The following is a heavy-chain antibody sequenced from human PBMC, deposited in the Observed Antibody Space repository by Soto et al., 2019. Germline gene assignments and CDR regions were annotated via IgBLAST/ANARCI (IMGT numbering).Heavy chain of an antibody. CDR1: GFTFSDYY. J-gene: IGHJ6*02. V-gene: IGHV3-11*01. CDR2: ISSSGSTI. D-gene: IGHD2-2*02. CDR3: ARCGEVPAAISAGMDV. Sequence: SCAASGFTFSDYYMSWIRQAPGKGLEWVSYISSSGSTIYYADSVKGRFTISRDNAKNSLYLQMNSLRAEDTAVYYCARCGEVPAAISAGMDVWGQGTTVTVSS.